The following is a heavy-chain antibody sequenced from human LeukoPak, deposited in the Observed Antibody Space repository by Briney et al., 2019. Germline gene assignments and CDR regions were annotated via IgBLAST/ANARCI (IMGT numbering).Heavy chain of an antibody. CDR2: IYYSGST. Sequence: PSETLSLTCTVSGGSISSGGYYWSWIHQHPGKGLEWIGYIYYSGSTYYNPSLKSRVTISVDTSKNQFSLKLSSVTAADTAVYYCAREAIRDFDWLLSGNVWGQGTTVTVSS. V-gene: IGHV4-31*03. D-gene: IGHD3-9*01. J-gene: IGHJ6*02. CDR1: GGSISSGGYY. CDR3: AREAIRDFDWLLSGNV.